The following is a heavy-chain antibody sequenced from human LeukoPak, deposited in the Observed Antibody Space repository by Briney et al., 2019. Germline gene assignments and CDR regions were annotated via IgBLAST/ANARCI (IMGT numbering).Heavy chain of an antibody. CDR1: GYTFTSYG. J-gene: IGHJ4*02. CDR3: ARVVGGSYYSANCFDF. D-gene: IGHD1-26*01. V-gene: IGHV1-18*01. CDR2: ISAYNGNT. Sequence: ASVTVSCKPSGYTFTSYGISWVRQAPGQGLEWMGWISAYNGNTNYAQKLQGRVTMTTDTSTSTAYMELRSLRSDDTAVYYCARVVGGSYYSANCFDFWGQGTLVTVSS.